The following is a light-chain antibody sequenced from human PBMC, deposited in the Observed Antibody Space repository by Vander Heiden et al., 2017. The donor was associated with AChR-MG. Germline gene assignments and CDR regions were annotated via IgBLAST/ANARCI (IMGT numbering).Light chain of an antibody. Sequence: QSALTQPASLSGSPGQSITTSSTGTSSDVGGYNYVTWYQQHPGKAPKVMIYEVINRHSGVSNRFSGSKSGNTASLTIAGLQAEDEADYYCSSYTSTSTLVVFGGGTKLTVL. CDR3: SSYTSTSTLVV. V-gene: IGLV2-14*01. J-gene: IGLJ2*01. CDR1: SSDVGGYNY. CDR2: EVI.